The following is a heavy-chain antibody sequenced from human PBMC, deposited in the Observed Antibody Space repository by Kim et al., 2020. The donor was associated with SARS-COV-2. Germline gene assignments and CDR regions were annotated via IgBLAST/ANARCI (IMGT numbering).Heavy chain of an antibody. CDR3: ARNNLSSSFDY. CDR1: GGSFSGYY. V-gene: IGHV4-34*01. Sequence: SETLSLTCAVYGGSFSGYYWSWIRQPPGKGLEWIGEINHSGSTNYNPSLKSRVTISVDTSKNQFSLKLSSVTAADTAVYYCARNNLSSSFDYWGQGTLVT. CDR2: INHSGST. D-gene: IGHD1-20*01. J-gene: IGHJ4*02.